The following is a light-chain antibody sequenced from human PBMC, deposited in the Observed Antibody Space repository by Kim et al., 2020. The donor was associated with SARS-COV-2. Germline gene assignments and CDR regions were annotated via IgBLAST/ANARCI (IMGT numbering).Light chain of an antibody. J-gene: IGLJ1*01. CDR3: CSYAGSPPYV. CDR2: DVT. V-gene: IGLV2-11*01. Sequence: QSALTQPRSVSGSPGQSVTISCTGTSTDVGGYNYVSWYQQHPGKAPKLMIYDVTERPSGAPDRFSASKSGNTASLTISGLQAEDEADYYCCSYAGSPPYVFGTGTNVTVL. CDR1: STDVGGYNY.